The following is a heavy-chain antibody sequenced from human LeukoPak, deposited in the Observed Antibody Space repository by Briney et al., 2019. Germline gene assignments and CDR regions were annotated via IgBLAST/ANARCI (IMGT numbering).Heavy chain of an antibody. J-gene: IGHJ4*02. D-gene: IGHD3-10*01. CDR2: IYYSGST. CDR3: ARNVVRGLSPFDY. V-gene: IGHV4-31*03. Sequence: SETLSPTCTVSGGSISSGGYYWSWIRQHPGKGLEWIGYIYYSGSTYYNPSLKSRVTISVDTSKNQFSLKLSSVTAADTAVYYCARNVVRGLSPFDYWGQGTLVTVSS. CDR1: GGSISSGGYY.